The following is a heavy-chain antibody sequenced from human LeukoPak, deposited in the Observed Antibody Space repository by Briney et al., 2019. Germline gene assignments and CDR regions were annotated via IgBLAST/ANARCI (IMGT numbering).Heavy chain of an antibody. CDR3: ARVGATAGVFDY. Sequence: SETLSLTCTVSGGSISSYYWSWTRQPPGKGLEWIGYIYYSGSTNYNPSLKSRVTISVDTSKNQFSLKLSSVTAADTAVYYCARVGATAGVFDYWGQGTLVTVSS. J-gene: IGHJ4*02. CDR1: GGSISSYY. V-gene: IGHV4-59*01. D-gene: IGHD1-26*01. CDR2: IYYSGST.